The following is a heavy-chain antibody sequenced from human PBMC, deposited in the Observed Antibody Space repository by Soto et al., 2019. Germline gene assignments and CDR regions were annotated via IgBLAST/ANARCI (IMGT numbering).Heavy chain of an antibody. Sequence: QVQLVQSGAEVKKPGSSVKVSCKASGGTFSSYAISWVLQAPGQGLEWMGGIIPIFGTANYAQKFQGRVTITADESTSTAYMELSSLRSEDTAVYYCARGGAYCGGDCYPGYFQHWGQGTLVTVSS. CDR3: ARGGAYCGGDCYPGYFQH. CDR2: IIPIFGTA. J-gene: IGHJ1*01. D-gene: IGHD2-21*02. CDR1: GGTFSSYA. V-gene: IGHV1-69*01.